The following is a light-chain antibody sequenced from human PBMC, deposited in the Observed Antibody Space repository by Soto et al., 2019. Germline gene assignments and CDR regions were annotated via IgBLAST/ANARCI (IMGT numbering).Light chain of an antibody. J-gene: IGKJ1*01. Sequence: EIVLTQSPCTLSLSPGERATLSCRASQSVSSSYLAWYQQKPGQAPRLLIYGASSRDTGIPDRFSGSGSGTDFTLTISCLQPEDFAVYYCQQYCSSLWTFGQGTKVEIK. V-gene: IGKV3-20*01. CDR3: QQYCSSLWT. CDR1: QSVSSSY. CDR2: GAS.